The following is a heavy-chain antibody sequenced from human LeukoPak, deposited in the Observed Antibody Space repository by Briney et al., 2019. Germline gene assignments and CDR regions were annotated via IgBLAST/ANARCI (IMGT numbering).Heavy chain of an antibody. CDR2: MNPNSGNT. Sequence: ASVKVSCKASGYTFTSYDINWVRQATGQGLEWMGWMNPNSGNTGYAQKFQGRVTMTRDTSISTAYMELSRLRSDDTAVYYCASHTTAMVTDYWGQGTLVTVSS. J-gene: IGHJ4*02. V-gene: IGHV1-8*01. CDR3: ASHTTAMVTDY. D-gene: IGHD5-18*01. CDR1: GYTFTSYD.